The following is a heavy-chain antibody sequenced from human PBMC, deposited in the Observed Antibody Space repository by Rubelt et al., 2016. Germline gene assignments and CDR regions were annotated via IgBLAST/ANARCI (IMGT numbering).Heavy chain of an antibody. Sequence: QVQLVQSGAEVKKPGASVKVSCKASGYTFTRYGISWVRQAPGQGLEWMGWVSAYNGNTNYAQKTQGRVTRITDTSTSTAYMELRSLRSDDTAVYYCARDPYGDRHHDYWGQGTLVTVSS. D-gene: IGHD4-17*01. CDR2: VSAYNGNT. J-gene: IGHJ4*02. CDR3: ARDPYGDRHHDY. CDR1: GYTFTRYG. V-gene: IGHV1-18*01.